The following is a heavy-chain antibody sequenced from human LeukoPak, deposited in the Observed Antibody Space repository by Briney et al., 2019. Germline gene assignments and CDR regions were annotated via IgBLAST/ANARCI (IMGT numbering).Heavy chain of an antibody. V-gene: IGHV3-74*01. CDR1: GFTFSSYC. CDR2: INSDGSTT. J-gene: IGHJ4*02. CDR3: AKDSPLSGWYGQMDN. D-gene: IGHD6-19*01. Sequence: GGSLRLSCAASGFTFSSYCMHCVPQVPGKGLVWVSRINSDGSTTSYAHSVKGRFTISRDNAKNTLSMHMRSLRDQDTAVCYTAKDSPLSGWYGQMDNWGQGTLVTVSS.